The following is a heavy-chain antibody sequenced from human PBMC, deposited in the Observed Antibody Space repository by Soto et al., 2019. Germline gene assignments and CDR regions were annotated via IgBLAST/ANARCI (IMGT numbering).Heavy chain of an antibody. D-gene: IGHD2-15*01. V-gene: IGHV4-59*01. Sequence: SETLSLTCTVSSGSISSYYWSWIRQPPGEGLEWIGYIHYTGNTNSNPSLKGRVTLSIDRSWNQFSLKLSSVTAAATAVYYCARAWCRQLLLDWVPYGMDVWCQGTTVPVSS. CDR3: ARAWCRQLLLDWVPYGMDV. J-gene: IGHJ6*02. CDR1: SGSISSYY. CDR2: IHYTGNT.